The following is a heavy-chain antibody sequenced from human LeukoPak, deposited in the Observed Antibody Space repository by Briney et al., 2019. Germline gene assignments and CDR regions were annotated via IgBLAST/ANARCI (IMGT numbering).Heavy chain of an antibody. Sequence: GGSLRLSCAASGFTFSNNGMTWVRQAPGKGMEWVTGISDGGDTTYDAGSVKGRFTVSRDNSKNIPYLQMNSLRAEDTAIYYCAKTQGFFDHWGQGSLVTVSS. V-gene: IGHV3-23*01. CDR3: AKTQGFFDH. J-gene: IGHJ4*02. CDR2: ISDGGDTT. CDR1: GFTFSNNG.